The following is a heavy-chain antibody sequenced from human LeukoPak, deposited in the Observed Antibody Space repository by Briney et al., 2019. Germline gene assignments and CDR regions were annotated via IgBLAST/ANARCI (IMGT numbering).Heavy chain of an antibody. Sequence: GASVKVSCKASGYTFTSYDINWVRQATGQGLEWMGWMNPNSGNTGYAQKFQGRVTITRNTSISTAYMELSSLRSEDMAVYYCARGIVVVPAATRRDYYMDVWGKGTTVTVSS. J-gene: IGHJ6*03. V-gene: IGHV1-8*03. CDR2: MNPNSGNT. D-gene: IGHD2-2*01. CDR1: GYTFTSYD. CDR3: ARGIVVVPAATRRDYYMDV.